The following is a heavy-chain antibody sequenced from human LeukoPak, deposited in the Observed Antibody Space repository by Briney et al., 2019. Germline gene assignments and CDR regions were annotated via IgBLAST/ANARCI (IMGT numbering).Heavy chain of an antibody. CDR1: GGSISSYY. CDR2: ISYRGNT. V-gene: IGHV4-59*08. J-gene: IGHJ4*02. Sequence: SETLSLTCTLSGGSISSYYWSWIRQPPGKGLEWIGYISYRGNTNYNPSLKSRVTMSVDTSKNQFSLKLTSVTAADTAVYYCARQGGYIAPLALWGQGTLVTVSA. CDR3: ARQGGYIAPLAL. D-gene: IGHD6-13*01.